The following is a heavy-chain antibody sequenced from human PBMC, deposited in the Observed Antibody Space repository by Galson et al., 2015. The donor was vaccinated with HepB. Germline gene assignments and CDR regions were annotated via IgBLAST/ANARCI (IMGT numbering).Heavy chain of an antibody. CDR2: ISYDGSNK. D-gene: IGHD1-26*01. J-gene: IGHJ6*02. V-gene: IGHV3-30*18. CDR1: GFTFSSYG. CDR3: AKDLVVGALKVGYYFGMDV. Sequence: SLRLSCAASGFTFSSYGMHWVRQAPGKGLEWVALISYDGSNKNYADSVKGRFTISRDISKNTLYLQMNSLRAEDTAVYHCAKDLVVGALKVGYYFGMDVWGQGTTVTVSS.